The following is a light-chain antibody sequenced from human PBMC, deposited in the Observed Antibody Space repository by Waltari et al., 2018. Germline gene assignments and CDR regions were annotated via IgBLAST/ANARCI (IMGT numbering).Light chain of an antibody. CDR1: QRIKNN. Sequence: ETVMTQSPATLSVYPGERATLSCRASQRIKNNLAWYQQKGGQAPRLLLFDASTRATGISARFSGSGYGTEFTLTISSLQSEDFAVYYCQQRSDWPLTFGGGTKVEIK. V-gene: IGKV3-15*01. J-gene: IGKJ4*01. CDR2: DAS. CDR3: QQRSDWPLT.